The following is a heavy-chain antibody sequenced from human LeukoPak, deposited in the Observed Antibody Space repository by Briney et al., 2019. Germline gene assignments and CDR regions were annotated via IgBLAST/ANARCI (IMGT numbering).Heavy chain of an antibody. J-gene: IGHJ4*02. CDR2: INHDGSAA. Sequence: PGGSLRLSCAASGFTFSRYWMHWVRQAPGKGLVWVSRINHDGSAATYADSVEGRFTISRDNAKNTLYLQMNSQRAEDTAIYYCTRAEIAVAGPFDYWGQGTLVTVSS. D-gene: IGHD6-19*01. CDR3: TRAEIAVAGPFDY. CDR1: GFTFSRYW. V-gene: IGHV3-74*01.